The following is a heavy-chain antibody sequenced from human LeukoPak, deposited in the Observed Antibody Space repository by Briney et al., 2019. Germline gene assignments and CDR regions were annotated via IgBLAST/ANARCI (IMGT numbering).Heavy chain of an antibody. Sequence: GGSLRLSCAGSGFTFSDFTINWVRQAPGNGLEWVSCIGGSSSSYIYYADSVRGRFTISRDNAKNSLYLQMNSLRAEDTAVYYCAKCGSGSVNAFDIWGQGTMVTVSS. J-gene: IGHJ3*02. CDR1: GFTFSDFT. V-gene: IGHV3-21*04. CDR3: AKCGSGSVNAFDI. D-gene: IGHD3-10*01. CDR2: IGGSSSSYI.